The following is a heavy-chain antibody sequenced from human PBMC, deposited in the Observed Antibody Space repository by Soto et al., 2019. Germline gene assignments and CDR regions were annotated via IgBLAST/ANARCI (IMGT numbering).Heavy chain of an antibody. V-gene: IGHV3-15*01. D-gene: IGHD4-17*01. Sequence: EVQLVESGGGLVKPGGSLRLSCAASGFTFSNAWMIWVRQAPGKGLEWVGRIKSNADGGATDYAAPVKGRFTISRDDSKNTLNWKMNSLKPENTAVYYCTKDLRWNLAGMNLGGRGPTVTVSS. CDR3: TKDLRWNLAGMNL. CDR1: GFTFSNAW. CDR2: IKSNADGGAT. J-gene: IGHJ4*02.